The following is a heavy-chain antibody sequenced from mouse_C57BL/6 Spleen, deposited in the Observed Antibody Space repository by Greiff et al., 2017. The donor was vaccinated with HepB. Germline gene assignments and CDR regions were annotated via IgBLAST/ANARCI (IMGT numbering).Heavy chain of an antibody. CDR3: ARGDYDGFAY. CDR1: GYTFTDYY. J-gene: IGHJ3*01. CDR2: IYPGSGNT. Sequence: VQLQQSGAELVRPGASVKLSCKASGYTFTDYYINWVKQRPGQGLEWIARIYPGSGNTYYNEKFKGKATLTAEKSSSTAYMQLSSLTSEDSAVYVCARGDYDGFAYWGQGTLVTVSA. D-gene: IGHD2-4*01. V-gene: IGHV1-76*01.